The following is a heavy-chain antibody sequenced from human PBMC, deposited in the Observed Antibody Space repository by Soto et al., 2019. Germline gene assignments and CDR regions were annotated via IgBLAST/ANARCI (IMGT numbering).Heavy chain of an antibody. CDR1: GFTFSSYA. V-gene: IGHV3-23*01. CDR3: AKVFYYYDSSGYYYFDY. Sequence: GGSLRLSCAASGFTFSSYAVSWVRQAPGKGPEWISSISGSGSTIYYADSVKGRFTISRDNSKNTLYLQMSSLRAEDTAVYYCAKVFYYYDSSGYYYFDYWGQGTLVT. D-gene: IGHD3-22*01. J-gene: IGHJ4*02. CDR2: ISGSGSTI.